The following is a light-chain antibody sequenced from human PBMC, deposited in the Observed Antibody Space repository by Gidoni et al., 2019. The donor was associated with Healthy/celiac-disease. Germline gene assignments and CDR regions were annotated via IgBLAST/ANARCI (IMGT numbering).Light chain of an antibody. J-gene: IGKJ5*01. CDR1: QSLLHSNGYDY. CDR3: MQALQTPIT. Sequence: DVVMTQSPLSLPVTPGEPASISCRSSQSLLHSNGYDYLDWYLQKPGQSPQLLIYLGSNRASGVPDRFSDSGSGTDFTLKISRVEAEDVGIYYCMQALQTPITFGQGTRLDIK. CDR2: LGS. V-gene: IGKV2-28*01.